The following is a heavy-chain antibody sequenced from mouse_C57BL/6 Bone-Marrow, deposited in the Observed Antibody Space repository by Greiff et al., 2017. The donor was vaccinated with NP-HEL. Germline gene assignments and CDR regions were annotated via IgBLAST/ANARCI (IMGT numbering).Heavy chain of an antibody. CDR1: GFTFSSYA. CDR3: ARGPSDY. J-gene: IGHJ2*01. Sequence: EVKLMESGGGLVKPGGSLKLSCAASGFTFSSYAMSWVRQTPEKRLEWVATISDGGSYTYYPDNVKGRFTISRDNAKNNLYLQMSHLKSEDTAMYYCARGPSDYWGQGTTLTVSS. CDR2: ISDGGSYT. V-gene: IGHV5-4*03.